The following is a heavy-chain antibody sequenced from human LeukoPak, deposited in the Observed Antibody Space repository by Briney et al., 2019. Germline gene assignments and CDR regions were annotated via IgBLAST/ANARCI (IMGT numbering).Heavy chain of an antibody. V-gene: IGHV3-15*07. CDR2: IKPKTDGETT. J-gene: IGHJ4*02. Sequence: GGPLRLSCAASGFTFSNAYMNWVRQAPGKGLEWVGRIKPKTDGETTEYAAPVKGRFSISRDDSKNMLYLQMNSLKTEDTAVYYCITPLPYSAQGGQGTLVTVSS. CDR3: ITPLPYSAQ. D-gene: IGHD2-21*01. CDR1: GFTFSNAY.